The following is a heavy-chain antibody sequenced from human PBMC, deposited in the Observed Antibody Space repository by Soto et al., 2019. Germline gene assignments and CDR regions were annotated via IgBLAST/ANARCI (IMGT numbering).Heavy chain of an antibody. J-gene: IGHJ6*02. D-gene: IGHD5-18*01. CDR3: ARVDTAMATYYYGMDV. CDR1: GYTFTSYG. CDR2: ISAYNGNT. V-gene: IGHV1-18*04. Sequence: ASVKVSCKASGYTFTSYGISWVRQAPGQGLEWMGWISAYNGNTNYAQKLQGRVTMTTDTSTSTAYMELRSLRSDDTAVYYCARVDTAMATYYYGMDVWGQGTTVTVSS.